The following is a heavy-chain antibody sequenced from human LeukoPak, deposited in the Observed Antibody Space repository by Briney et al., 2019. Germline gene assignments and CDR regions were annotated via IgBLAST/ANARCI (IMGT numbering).Heavy chain of an antibody. CDR2: INPNSGGT. J-gene: IGHJ4*02. CDR3: ARDRGVVAATVFDY. V-gene: IGHV1-2*02. CDR1: GYTCTGYY. D-gene: IGHD2-15*01. Sequence: ASVKVSCKASGYTCTGYYMHWVRQAPGQGLEWMGWINPNSGGTNYAQKFQGRVTMTRDTSISTAYMELSRLRSDDTAVYYCARDRGVVAATVFDYWGQGTLVTVSS.